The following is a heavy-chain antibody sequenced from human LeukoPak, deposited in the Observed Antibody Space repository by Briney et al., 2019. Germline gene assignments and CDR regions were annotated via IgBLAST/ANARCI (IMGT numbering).Heavy chain of an antibody. V-gene: IGHV3-23*01. J-gene: IGHJ4*02. CDR3: ARHDRNSGRYYDFDY. Sequence: GGSLRLSCTASGFTFSSYAMSWVRQAPGKGLEWVSALSGSGGNTYYADSVKGRFTISRDNSKNTLYLQMNSLRAEDTAIYYCARHDRNSGRYYDFDYWGQGTLVTVSS. CDR1: GFTFSSYA. CDR2: LSGSGGNT. D-gene: IGHD1-26*01.